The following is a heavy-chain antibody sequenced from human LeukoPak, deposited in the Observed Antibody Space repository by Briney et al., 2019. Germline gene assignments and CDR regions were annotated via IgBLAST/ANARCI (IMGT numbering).Heavy chain of an antibody. V-gene: IGHV3-21*01. J-gene: IGHJ4*02. CDR3: VGLRRNSDRSGYYYYYNY. CDR2: INPTSTSI. CDR1: GFTFSDYS. D-gene: IGHD3-22*01. Sequence: GGSLRLSCAASGFTFSDYSINWVRQAPGKGLEWVSSINPTSTSIYYADAVKGQFIISRDNAKSSLFLQMNSLRAEDTALYYCVGLRRNSDRSGYYYYYNYWGQGILVTVSS.